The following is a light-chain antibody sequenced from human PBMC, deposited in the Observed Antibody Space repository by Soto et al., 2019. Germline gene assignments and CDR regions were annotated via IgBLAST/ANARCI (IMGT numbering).Light chain of an antibody. CDR3: SSYTSISTHVV. J-gene: IGLJ2*01. CDR2: DVN. CDR1: TSDVGDYNY. Sequence: QPVLTQPASVSGSPGQSITISCTGTTSDVGDYNYVSWYQQHPGKAPKLIIYDVNNRPSGVTDRFSGSKSGYTASLTISGLQAEDEAAYYCSSYTSISTHVVFGGGTQLTVL. V-gene: IGLV2-14*01.